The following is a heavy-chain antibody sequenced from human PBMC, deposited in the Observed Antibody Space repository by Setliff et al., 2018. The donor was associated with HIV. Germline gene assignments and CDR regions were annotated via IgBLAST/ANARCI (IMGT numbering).Heavy chain of an antibody. CDR3: AREAPSEPTRYYNFWSGYPDWFDP. V-gene: IGHV4-39*07. J-gene: IGHJ5*02. Sequence: KTSETLSLTCIVSGDSINSGSYYWGWIRQPPGKGLEWIGTIYNGGASHYNPSPKSRVIIFLDTSKNQFSLELTSVTAADTAVYYCAREAPSEPTRYYNFWSGYPDWFDPWGQGTLVTVSS. D-gene: IGHD3-3*01. CDR2: IYNGGAS. CDR1: GDSINSGSYY.